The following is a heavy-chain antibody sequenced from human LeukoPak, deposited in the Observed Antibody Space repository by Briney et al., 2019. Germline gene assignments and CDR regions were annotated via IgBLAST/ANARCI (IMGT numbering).Heavy chain of an antibody. CDR1: GFTFSSYA. CDR3: AKSRIVVVPTASPAFDI. V-gene: IGHV3-23*01. CDR2: ISGSGGST. J-gene: IGHJ3*02. Sequence: PGGSLRLSCAASGFTFSSYAMSWVRQAPGKGLEWVSAISGSGGSTYYADSVKGRFTISRDNSKNTLYLQMNSLRAEDTAVYYCAKSRIVVVPTASPAFDIWGQGTMVTVSS. D-gene: IGHD2-2*01.